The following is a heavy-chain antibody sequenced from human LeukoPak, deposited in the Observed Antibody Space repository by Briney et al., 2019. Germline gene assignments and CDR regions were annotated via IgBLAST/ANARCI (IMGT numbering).Heavy chain of an antibody. D-gene: IGHD6-19*01. CDR1: GYTFTSYG. CDR2: ISAYNGNT. Sequence: ASVTVSCKASGYTFTSYGISWVRQAPGQGLEWMGWISAYNGNTNYAQKLQGRVTMTTDTSTSTAYMELRSLRSDDTAVYYCARGRLQGAVAADDAFDIWGQGTMVTVSS. CDR3: ARGRLQGAVAADDAFDI. V-gene: IGHV1-18*01. J-gene: IGHJ3*02.